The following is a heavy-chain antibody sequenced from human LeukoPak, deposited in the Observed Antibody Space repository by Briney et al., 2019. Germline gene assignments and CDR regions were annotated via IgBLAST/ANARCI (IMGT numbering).Heavy chain of an antibody. D-gene: IGHD6-19*01. J-gene: IGHJ4*02. Sequence: PGGSLRLSCAASGFTFSSYAMHWVRQAPGKGLEWVAVISYDGSNKYYADSVKGRFTISRDNSKNTLYLQMNSLRAEDTAVYYCAKGRRSSGWGSEADYWGQGTLVTVSS. CDR3: AKGRRSSGWGSEADY. CDR1: GFTFSSYA. V-gene: IGHV3-30-3*01. CDR2: ISYDGSNK.